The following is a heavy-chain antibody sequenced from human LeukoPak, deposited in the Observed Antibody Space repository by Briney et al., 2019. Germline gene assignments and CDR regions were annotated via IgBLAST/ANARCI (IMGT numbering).Heavy chain of an antibody. CDR2: ISGSGGKT. Sequence: GGSLRLSCAASGFTFSSYAMSWVRQAPGKGLEWVSAISGSGGKTYYADSVKGRFTISRDNSKNTLCLQMNSLRAEDTAVYYCAKGRKWELPFDYWGQGTLVTVSS. J-gene: IGHJ4*02. V-gene: IGHV3-23*01. D-gene: IGHD1-26*01. CDR1: GFTFSSYA. CDR3: AKGRKWELPFDY.